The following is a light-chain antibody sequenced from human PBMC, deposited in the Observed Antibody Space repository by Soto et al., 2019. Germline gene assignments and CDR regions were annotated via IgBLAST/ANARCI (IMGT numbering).Light chain of an antibody. V-gene: IGKV3-15*01. J-gene: IGKJ4*01. CDR1: QSISGN. CDR2: RTS. Sequence: EIAMTQSPATLSVSPGERVTLSCRASQSISGNLAWYQHKPGQAPRLLMFRTSTRATGFPARFSGSGSGTEFNLTIGSLQSEDFAIYYCQQYNNWPRATFGGGTKVDIK. CDR3: QQYNNWPRAT.